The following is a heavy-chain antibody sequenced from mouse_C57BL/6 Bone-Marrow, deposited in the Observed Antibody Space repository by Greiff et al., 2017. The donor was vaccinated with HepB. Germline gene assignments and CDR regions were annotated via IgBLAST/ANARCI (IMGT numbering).Heavy chain of an antibody. CDR1: GYTFTSYW. CDR2: IHPNSGST. V-gene: IGHV1-64*01. Sequence: QVQLQQPGAELVKPGASVKLSCKASGYTFTSYWMHWVKQRPGQGLEWIGMIHPNSGSTNYNEKFKSKATLTVDKSSSTAYMQLSSLTSEDSAVYYCARESYYYGSSPWFAYWGQGTLVTVSA. J-gene: IGHJ3*01. CDR3: ARESYYYGSSPWFAY. D-gene: IGHD1-1*01.